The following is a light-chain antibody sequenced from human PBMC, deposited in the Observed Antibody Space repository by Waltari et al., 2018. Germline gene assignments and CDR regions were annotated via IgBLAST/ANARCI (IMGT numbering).Light chain of an antibody. J-gene: IGKJ1*01. CDR3: QHYNNWPPWT. CDR2: GAS. Sequence: ETVMTQSPATLSVSPGERATLSCRASQSVSSNLAWYQQKPGQTPRLLMYGASTRATGIPARFSGSGSGTEFTLTISSLQSEDFAVYYCQHYNNWPPWTFGQGTKVEIK. V-gene: IGKV3-15*01. CDR1: QSVSSN.